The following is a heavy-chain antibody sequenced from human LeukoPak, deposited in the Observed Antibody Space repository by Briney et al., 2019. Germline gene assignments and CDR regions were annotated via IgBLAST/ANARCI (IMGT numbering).Heavy chain of an antibody. V-gene: IGHV3-48*01. CDR2: ISSSSSTI. CDR3: AKDNKFPPVGATTDF. Sequence: PGGSLRLSCAASGFTFSSYSMNWVRQAPGKGLEWVSYISSSSSTIYYADSVKGRFTISRDNSKNTLYLQMNSLRAEDTAVYYCAKDNKFPPVGATTDFWGQGTLVTVSS. D-gene: IGHD1-26*01. CDR1: GFTFSSYS. J-gene: IGHJ4*02.